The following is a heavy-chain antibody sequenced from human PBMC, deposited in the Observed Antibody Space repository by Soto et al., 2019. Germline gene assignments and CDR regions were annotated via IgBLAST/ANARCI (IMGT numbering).Heavy chain of an antibody. CDR2: IKSKTDGGTT. Sequence: GGLRLSCAASGFTFSNAWMSWVRQAPGKGLEWVGRIKSKTDGGTTDYATPVKGRFTISRDDSKNTLYLQMSSLKTEDTAVYFCTTRPWWPRDYWGQGTLVTVSS. D-gene: IGHD2-15*01. CDR1: GFTFSNAW. V-gene: IGHV3-15*01. J-gene: IGHJ4*02. CDR3: TTRPWWPRDY.